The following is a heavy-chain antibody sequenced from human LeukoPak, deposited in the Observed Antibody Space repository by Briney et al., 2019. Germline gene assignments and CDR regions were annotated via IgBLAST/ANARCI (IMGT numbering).Heavy chain of an antibody. CDR2: ISGSGGST. CDR3: ATGGTKRRFDY. J-gene: IGHJ4*02. V-gene: IGHV3-23*01. Sequence: GGSLRLSCAASGFAFSSYAMSWVRQAPGKGVEWVSAISGSGGSTYYADSVKGRFTISRDNSKNTLYLQMNSLRAEDTAVYYCATGGTKRRFDYWGQGTLVTVSS. D-gene: IGHD3-16*01. CDR1: GFAFSSYA.